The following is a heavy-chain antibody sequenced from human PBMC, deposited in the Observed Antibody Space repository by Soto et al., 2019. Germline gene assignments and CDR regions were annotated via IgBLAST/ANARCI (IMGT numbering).Heavy chain of an antibody. Sequence: GASVKVSCKASGYTFTAYYMHWLRLAPGQGLEWMGWINPNSGGTKYAQKFQGRVTMTNDTSISTAYMELSRLGSDDTAVYYCARGDFDSSANYYAGWFDPWGQGTLVTVSS. CDR3: ARGDFDSSANYYAGWFDP. D-gene: IGHD3-22*01. CDR2: INPNSGGT. V-gene: IGHV1-2*02. CDR1: GYTFTAYY. J-gene: IGHJ5*02.